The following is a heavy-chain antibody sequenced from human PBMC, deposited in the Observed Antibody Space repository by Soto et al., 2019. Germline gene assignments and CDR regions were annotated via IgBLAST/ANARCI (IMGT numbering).Heavy chain of an antibody. D-gene: IGHD4-17*01. CDR1: GYTFTSYG. Sequence: ASVKVSCKASGYTFTSYGISWVRQAPGQGLEWMGWISAYNGNTNYAQKLQGRVTMTTDTSTSTAYMELRSLRSDDTAVYYCARDYGDYDLVWFDPWGQGTRVTVSS. CDR3: ARDYGDYDLVWFDP. CDR2: ISAYNGNT. V-gene: IGHV1-18*01. J-gene: IGHJ5*02.